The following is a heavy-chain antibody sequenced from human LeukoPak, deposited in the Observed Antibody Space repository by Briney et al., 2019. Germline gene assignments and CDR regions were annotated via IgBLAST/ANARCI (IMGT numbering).Heavy chain of an antibody. D-gene: IGHD3-22*01. CDR1: GDSISSSSHY. CDR2: IYYSEYT. CDR3: ARDYYDSSGYRFDY. J-gene: IGHJ4*02. Sequence: PSETLSLTCTVSGDSISSSSHYWGWIRQPPGKGLEWIGSIYYSEYTYYNPSLKSRVTLSGDTSKNQFSLKLSSVTAADTAVYYCARDYYDSSGYRFDYWGQGTLVTVSS. V-gene: IGHV4-39*07.